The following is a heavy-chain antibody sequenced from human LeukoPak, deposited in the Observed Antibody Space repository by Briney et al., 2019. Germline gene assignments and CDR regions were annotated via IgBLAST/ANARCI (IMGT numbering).Heavy chain of an antibody. J-gene: IGHJ4*02. CDR3: ARGGMVRGVITRPNYFDY. D-gene: IGHD3-10*01. CDR1: GGSFSGYY. V-gene: IGHV4-34*01. Sequence: NPSETLSLTCAVYGGSFSGYYWSWIRQPPGKGLEWIGEINHSGSTNYNPSLKSRVTISVDTSKNQFSLKLSSVTAADTAVYYCARGGMVRGVITRPNYFDYWGQGTLVTVSS. CDR2: INHSGST.